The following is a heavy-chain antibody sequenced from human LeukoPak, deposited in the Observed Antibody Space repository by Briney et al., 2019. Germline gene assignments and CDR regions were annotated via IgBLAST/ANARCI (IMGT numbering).Heavy chain of an antibody. CDR2: FDPEDGET. Sequence: GASVKVSCKVSGNPLSEVSLHWVRQAPGKGLEWMGGFDPEDGETIYAQKFRGRLTMTEDTSTDTAYMELSSLRSDDTAVYYCTTDLDYWGQGSLVTVSS. J-gene: IGHJ4*02. V-gene: IGHV1-24*01. CDR1: GNPLSEVS. CDR3: TTDLDY.